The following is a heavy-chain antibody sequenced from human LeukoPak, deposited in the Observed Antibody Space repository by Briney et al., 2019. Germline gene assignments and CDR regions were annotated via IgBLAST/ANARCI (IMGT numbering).Heavy chain of an antibody. CDR2: ISWNSGSI. CDR1: GFTFDDYA. D-gene: IGHD6-13*01. V-gene: IGHV3-9*01. J-gene: IGHJ4*02. Sequence: QPGRSLRLSCAASGFTFDDYAMHWVRQAPGKGLEWVSGISWNSGSIGYADSVKGRFTISRDNAKNSLYLQMNSLRAEDTAVYYCARDLGIAAAGFDYWGQGTLVTVSS. CDR3: ARDLGIAAAGFDY.